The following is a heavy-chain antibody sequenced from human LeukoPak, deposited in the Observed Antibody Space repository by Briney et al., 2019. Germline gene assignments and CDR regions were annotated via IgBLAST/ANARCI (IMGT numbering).Heavy chain of an antibody. CDR2: ISSSSNTI. D-gene: IGHD1-7*01. CDR1: GFTFSSYS. J-gene: IGHJ6*03. Sequence: PGGSLRLSCAASGFTFSSYSMNWVRQAPGKGLEWVSYISSSSNTIYYADSVKGRFTISRDNAKNSLYLQMNSLRAEDTAVYYCARDKNYMRDYYYYYMDVWGKGTTVTVSS. CDR3: ARDKNYMRDYYYYYMDV. V-gene: IGHV3-48*01.